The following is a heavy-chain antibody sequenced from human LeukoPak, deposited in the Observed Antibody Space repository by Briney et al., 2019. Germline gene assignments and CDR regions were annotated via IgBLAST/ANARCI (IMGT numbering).Heavy chain of an antibody. CDR3: ARQGRRWLQRTFDY. J-gene: IGHJ4*02. CDR2: INHSGST. Sequence: PSETLSLTCAVYGGSFSDYYWSWIRQPPGKGLEWIGEINHSGSTNYNPSLKSRVTISVDTSKNQFSLKLSSVTAADTAVYYCARQGRRWLQRTFDYWGQGTLVTVSS. V-gene: IGHV4-34*01. D-gene: IGHD5-24*01. CDR1: GGSFSDYY.